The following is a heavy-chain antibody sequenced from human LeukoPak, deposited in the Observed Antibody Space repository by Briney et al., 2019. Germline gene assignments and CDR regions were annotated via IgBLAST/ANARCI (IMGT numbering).Heavy chain of an antibody. J-gene: IGHJ4*02. CDR1: GFTFSSYW. CDR3: ARTPYCSSTTCEDFDY. D-gene: IGHD2-2*01. CDR2: INSDGITT. Sequence: GGSLRLSCAASGFTFSSYWMHWDRQAPGKGLVWVSRINSDGITTNYADSVKGRFTISRDNAKNTLYLQMNSLRADDTAVYYCARTPYCSSTTCEDFDYWGQGTLVTVSS. V-gene: IGHV3-74*01.